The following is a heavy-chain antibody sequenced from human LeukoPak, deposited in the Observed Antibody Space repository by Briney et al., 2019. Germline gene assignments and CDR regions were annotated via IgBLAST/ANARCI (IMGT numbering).Heavy chain of an antibody. Sequence: SETLSLTCSVSGGSIRNWCWIWIRQPAGKRLEWIGTICLSADINYKPSLKSRLTMSPDMSNNEISLKLTSATAADTAVYYCATGLGVLDYWGRGILVTVSS. D-gene: IGHD1-14*01. CDR2: ICLSADI. J-gene: IGHJ4*02. CDR3: ATGLGVLDY. V-gene: IGHV4-4*07. CDR1: GGSIRNWC.